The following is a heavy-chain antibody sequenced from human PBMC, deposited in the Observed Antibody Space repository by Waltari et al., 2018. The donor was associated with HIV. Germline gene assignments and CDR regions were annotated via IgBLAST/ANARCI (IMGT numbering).Heavy chain of an antibody. D-gene: IGHD5-18*01. V-gene: IGHV3-23*01. CDR1: GFTFSSYA. J-gene: IGHJ4*02. Sequence: EVQLLESGGGLVQPGGSLRLSCVASGFTFSSYAMSWVRQAPGKGLEWLSGIRSSGGSTYYADSVKGRFTISRDNSKNTLYLQMNSLRVEDTAVYYCAKYENSYGGKFDSWGQGTLVTVSS. CDR3: AKYENSYGGKFDS. CDR2: IRSSGGST.